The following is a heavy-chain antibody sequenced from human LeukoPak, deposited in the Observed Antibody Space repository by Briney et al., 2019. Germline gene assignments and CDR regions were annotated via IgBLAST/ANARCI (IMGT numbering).Heavy chain of an antibody. J-gene: IGHJ4*02. Sequence: SETLSLTCTVSGGSISSGDYYWSWVRQPPGTGLEWVGYIYYSGSTYYNPSLKSRVTISVDTSKNQFSLKLSSVTAADTAVYYCARVRVAVAGVFDYWDQGTLVTVSS. CDR3: ARVRVAVAGVFDY. CDR2: IYYSGST. CDR1: GGSISSGDYY. V-gene: IGHV4-30-4*01. D-gene: IGHD6-19*01.